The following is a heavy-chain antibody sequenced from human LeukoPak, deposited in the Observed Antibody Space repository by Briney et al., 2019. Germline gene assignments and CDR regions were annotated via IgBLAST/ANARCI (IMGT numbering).Heavy chain of an antibody. CDR3: ATPPQYCTNGVCYHY. J-gene: IGHJ4*02. D-gene: IGHD2-8*01. CDR1: GYSFTSYW. CDR2: IYPGDSDT. Sequence: PGESLKISCKGSGYSFTSYWIGWVRQMPGKGLEWMGTIYPGDSDTRYGPSFQGQVTISADKSISTAYLQWSSLKASDTAMYYCATPPQYCTNGVCYHYWGQGTLVTVSS. V-gene: IGHV5-51*01.